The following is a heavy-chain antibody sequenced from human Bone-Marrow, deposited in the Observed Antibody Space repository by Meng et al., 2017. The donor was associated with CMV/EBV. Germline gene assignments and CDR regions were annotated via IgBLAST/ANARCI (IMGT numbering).Heavy chain of an antibody. V-gene: IGHV3-48*01. Sequence: GGSLRLSCAASDFTFRTYSMNWVRQAPGKGLEWVSYISSSGSTIYYADSVKGRFTISRDNSKNTLSLQMNSLRAEDTAVYYCARRPFRPVHHGSDTRGGMDVWGQGTTVTVSS. D-gene: IGHD3-10*01. CDR1: DFTFRTYS. CDR3: ARRPFRPVHHGSDTRGGMDV. CDR2: ISSSGSTI. J-gene: IGHJ6*01.